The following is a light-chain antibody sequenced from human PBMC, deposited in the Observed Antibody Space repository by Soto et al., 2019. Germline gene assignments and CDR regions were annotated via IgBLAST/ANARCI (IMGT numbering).Light chain of an antibody. CDR3: SSYASSTSYV. Sequence: QSALAQPASVSGSPGQSITLSCTGTSSDVGGYNYVSWYQQHPGKAPKLMIYEVSNRPSGVSNRFSGSKSGNTASLTTSGLQAEDEADYYCSSYASSTSYVFGDGTKVTVL. CDR1: SSDVGGYNY. J-gene: IGLJ1*01. CDR2: EVS. V-gene: IGLV2-14*01.